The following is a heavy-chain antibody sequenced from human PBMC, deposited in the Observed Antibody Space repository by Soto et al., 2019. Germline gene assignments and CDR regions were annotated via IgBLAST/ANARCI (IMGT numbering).Heavy chain of an antibody. CDR2: MNPNSGNT. V-gene: IGHV1-8*01. Sequence: QVQLVQSGAEVKKPGASVKVSCKASGYTFTSYDINWVRQATGQGLEWMGWMNPNSGNTGYAQKFQGRVTMTRNTSISTAYMELSSLRSEDTAVYYCARENSSSWYGYYYYYMDVWGKGTTVTVSS. J-gene: IGHJ6*03. CDR3: ARENSSSWYGYYYYYMDV. D-gene: IGHD6-13*01. CDR1: GYTFTSYD.